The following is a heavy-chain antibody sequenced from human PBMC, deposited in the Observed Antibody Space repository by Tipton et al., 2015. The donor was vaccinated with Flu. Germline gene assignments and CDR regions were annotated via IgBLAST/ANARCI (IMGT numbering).Heavy chain of an antibody. V-gene: IGHV4-39*01. CDR1: GGSIVDSSYY. J-gene: IGHJ6*02. CDR2: IYYYGNT. Sequence: TLSLTCSVSGGSIVDSSYYWDWIRQPPGKGLEWIGSIYYYGNTYYNPSLKSRVTISVDTSKNQFSLKLSSLTAADTAVYYCARRGGGYQYLYGMDVWDQGTTVSVSS. D-gene: IGHD2-2*01. CDR3: ARRGGGYQYLYGMDV.